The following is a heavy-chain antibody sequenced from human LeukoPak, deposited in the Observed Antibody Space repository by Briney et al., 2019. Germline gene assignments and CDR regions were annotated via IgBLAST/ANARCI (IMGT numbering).Heavy chain of an antibody. CDR3: ARDFLLQPGELIAVAGTVPSSWFDP. D-gene: IGHD6-19*01. V-gene: IGHV1-18*01. CDR2: ISAYNGNT. CDR1: GYTFTSYG. Sequence: GASVKVSCKASGYTFTSYGISWVRQAPGQGLEWMGWISAYNGNTNYAQKLQGRVTMTTDTSTSTAYMELRSLRSDDTAVYYCARDFLLQPGELIAVAGTVPSSWFDPWGQGTLVTVSS. J-gene: IGHJ5*02.